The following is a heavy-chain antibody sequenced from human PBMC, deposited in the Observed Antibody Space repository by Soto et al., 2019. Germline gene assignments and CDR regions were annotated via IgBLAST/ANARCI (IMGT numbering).Heavy chain of an antibody. CDR1: GGTFSSYA. V-gene: IGHV1-69*13. D-gene: IGHD3-22*01. CDR2: IIPIFGTA. CDR3: ARGVHYDSSGYYYFY. Sequence: GASVKVSCKASGGTFSSYAIDWVRQAPGQGLEWMGGIIPIFGTANYAQKFQGRITITADESTSTAYMELRSLRSEDTAVYYCARGVHYDSSGYYYFYWGQGPLVTVSS. J-gene: IGHJ4*02.